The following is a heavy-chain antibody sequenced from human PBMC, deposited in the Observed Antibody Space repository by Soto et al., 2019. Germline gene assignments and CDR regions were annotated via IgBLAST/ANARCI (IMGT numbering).Heavy chain of an antibody. CDR1: GFTFSSYA. CDR2: ISGSGGST. D-gene: IGHD2-2*02. CDR3: APDPAPGPLYGPNWFEP. Sequence: GGSLRLSCAASGFTFSSYAMSWVRRAPGKGLEWVSAISGSGGSTYYADSVKGRFTISRDNSRNTLYLQMNSLRAEDTAVYYCAPDPAPGPLYGPNWFEPWGQGTQVTVSS. V-gene: IGHV3-23*01. J-gene: IGHJ5*02.